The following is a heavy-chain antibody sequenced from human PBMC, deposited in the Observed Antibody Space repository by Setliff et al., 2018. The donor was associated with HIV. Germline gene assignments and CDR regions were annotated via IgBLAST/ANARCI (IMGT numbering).Heavy chain of an antibody. CDR3: ARGRGGYFGGGRYYNLPDVDS. CDR2: LYFGDSDP. D-gene: IGHD2-15*01. CDR1: GSGFSTYW. Sequence: PGESLKLSCKPSGSGFSTYWVGWVRQMPGKGLEWLGILYFGDSDPKYNPSLEGRVTIADDKSIKTAFLQWRSLQTSDTGIYYCARGRGGYFGGGRYYNLPDVDSWGQGTQVTVPQ. J-gene: IGHJ4*02. V-gene: IGHV5-51*01.